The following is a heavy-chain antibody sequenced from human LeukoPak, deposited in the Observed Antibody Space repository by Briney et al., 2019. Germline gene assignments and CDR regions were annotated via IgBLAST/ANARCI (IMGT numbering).Heavy chain of an antibody. Sequence: GESLQISCKSSGYSFTDYCIAWVRQMPGQGLEWMGLIYPRDSEIRNSPSFQGQVTISADKSINTAYLQWSSLKASDTAMYYCARLSRITMVRGAMDAWGQGTPVTVSS. CDR2: IYPRDSEI. V-gene: IGHV5-51*01. CDR3: ARLSRITMVRGAMDA. CDR1: GYSFTDYC. D-gene: IGHD3-10*01. J-gene: IGHJ6*02.